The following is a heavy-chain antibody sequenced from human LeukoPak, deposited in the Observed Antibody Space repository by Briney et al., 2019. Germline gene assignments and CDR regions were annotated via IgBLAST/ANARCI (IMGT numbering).Heavy chain of an antibody. CDR3: VRGWRVQYYDFWSGYYTGTWFDP. Sequence: GGSLRLSCAASGFTFSSYSMNWVRQAPGKGLEWVSYISSSSSTIYYADSVKGRFTISRDNAKNSLYLQMNSLRAEDTAVYYCVRGWRVQYYDFWSGYYTGTWFDPWGQGTLVTVSS. CDR1: GFTFSSYS. D-gene: IGHD3-3*01. J-gene: IGHJ5*02. CDR2: ISSSSSTI. V-gene: IGHV3-48*04.